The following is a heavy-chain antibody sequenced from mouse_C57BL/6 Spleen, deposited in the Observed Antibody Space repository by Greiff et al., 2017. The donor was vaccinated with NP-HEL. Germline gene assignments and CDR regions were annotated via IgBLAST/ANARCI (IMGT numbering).Heavy chain of an antibody. CDR3: ARGDGYYWYFDV. CDR2: INYDGSST. V-gene: IGHV5-16*01. Sequence: EVHLVESEGGLVQPGSSMKLSCTASGFTFSDYYMAWVRQVPEKGLEWVANINYDGSSTYYLDSLKSRFIISRDNAKNILYLQMSSLKSEDTATYYCARGDGYYWYFDVWGTGTTVTVSS. D-gene: IGHD2-3*01. J-gene: IGHJ1*03. CDR1: GFTFSDYY.